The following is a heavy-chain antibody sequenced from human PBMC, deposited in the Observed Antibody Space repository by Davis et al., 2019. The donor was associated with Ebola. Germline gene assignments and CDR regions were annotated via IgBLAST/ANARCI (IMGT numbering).Heavy chain of an antibody. J-gene: IGHJ6*02. D-gene: IGHD2-15*01. CDR2: IYYSGST. CDR3: AREDIVVVVAATDYYYYGMDV. V-gene: IGHV4-39*07. CDR1: GGSISSYY. Sequence: SETLSLTCTVSGGSISSYYWGWIRQPPGKGLEWIGSIYYSGSTNYNPSLKSRVTISVDTSKNQFSLKLSSVTAADTAVYYCAREDIVVVVAATDYYYYGMDVWGQGTTVTVSS.